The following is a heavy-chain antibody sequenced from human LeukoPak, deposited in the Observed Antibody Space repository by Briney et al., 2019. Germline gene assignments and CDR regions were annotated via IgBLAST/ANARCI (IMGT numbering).Heavy chain of an antibody. Sequence: SVKVSCKASGGTFSSYAISWVRQAPGQGLEWMGGIIPIFGTANYAQKFQGRVTITADESTSTAYMELSSLKASDTAMYYCARLPIAAAGTSYFDYWGQGTLVTVSS. D-gene: IGHD6-13*01. J-gene: IGHJ4*02. CDR2: IIPIFGTA. V-gene: IGHV1-69*13. CDR1: GGTFSSYA. CDR3: ARLPIAAAGTSYFDY.